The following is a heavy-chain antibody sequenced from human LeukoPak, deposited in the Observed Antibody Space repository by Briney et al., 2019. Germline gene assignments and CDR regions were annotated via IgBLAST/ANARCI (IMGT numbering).Heavy chain of an antibody. CDR3: ARRRIAAAGTALDY. D-gene: IGHD6-13*01. Sequence: ASVKVSCKASGYTFTGYYMHWVRQAPGQGLEWMGWINPNSGGTNYAQKFQGRVTMTRDTSISTAYMELSRLRSDDTAVYYRARRRIAAAGTALDYWGQGTLVTVSS. V-gene: IGHV1-2*02. CDR2: INPNSGGT. J-gene: IGHJ4*02. CDR1: GYTFTGYY.